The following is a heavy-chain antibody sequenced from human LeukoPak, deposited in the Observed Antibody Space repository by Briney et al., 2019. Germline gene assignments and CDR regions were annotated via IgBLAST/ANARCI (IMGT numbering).Heavy chain of an antibody. V-gene: IGHV3-33*01. CDR2: IWNDGSNK. J-gene: IGHJ5*02. CDR1: GFTFSSYG. Sequence: LAGGSLRLSCAASGFTFSSYGMHWVRQAPGKGLEWVAVIWNDGSNKYYADSVKGRFTISRDNSKNTLYLQMNSLRAEDTAVYYCARDHISSSSGWFDPWGQGTLVTVSS. D-gene: IGHD6-6*01. CDR3: ARDHISSSSGWFDP.